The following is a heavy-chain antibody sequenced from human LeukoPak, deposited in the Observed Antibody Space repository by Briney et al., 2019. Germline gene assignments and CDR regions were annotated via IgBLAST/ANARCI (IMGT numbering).Heavy chain of an antibody. CDR3: ARLRKWGFDY. D-gene: IGHD1-26*01. V-gene: IGHV3-11*03. CDR2: ISDSDSYT. Sequence: GGSLRLSCAASGFTFSDYYMNWIRHAPGKGPEWVSYISDSDSYTNYADSVKGRFTISRDNAKNSLYLQMNSLRAEDTAVYYCARLRKWGFDYWGQGTLVTVSS. J-gene: IGHJ4*02. CDR1: GFTFSDYY.